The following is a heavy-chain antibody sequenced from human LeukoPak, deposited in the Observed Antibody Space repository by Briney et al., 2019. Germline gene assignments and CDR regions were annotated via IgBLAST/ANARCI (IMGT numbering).Heavy chain of an antibody. Sequence: ASVKVSSKASGYTFTSYDINSVRHAPGHGLEWMGWMNPNSGNTGYAQKFQGRVTMTRNTSISTAYMELSSLRSEDTAVYYCARGRGMVRGLYWGQGTLVTVSS. V-gene: IGHV1-8*01. D-gene: IGHD3-10*01. CDR1: GYTFTSYD. J-gene: IGHJ4*02. CDR2: MNPNSGNT. CDR3: ARGRGMVRGLY.